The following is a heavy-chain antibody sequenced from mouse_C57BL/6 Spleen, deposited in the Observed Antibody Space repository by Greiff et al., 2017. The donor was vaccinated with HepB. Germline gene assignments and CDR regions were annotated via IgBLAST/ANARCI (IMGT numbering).Heavy chain of an antibody. V-gene: IGHV1-7*01. CDR3: ERRGTAQATCDY. J-gene: IGHJ2*01. CDR2: INPSSGYT. D-gene: IGHD3-2*02. Sequence: VQLQQSGAELAKPGASVKLSCKASGYTFTSYWMHWVKQRPGQGLEWIGYINPSSGYTKYNQKFKDKATLTADKSASTAYMQLRRLTYEDSAVYYCERRGTAQATCDYWGQGTTRTVSS. CDR1: GYTFTSYW.